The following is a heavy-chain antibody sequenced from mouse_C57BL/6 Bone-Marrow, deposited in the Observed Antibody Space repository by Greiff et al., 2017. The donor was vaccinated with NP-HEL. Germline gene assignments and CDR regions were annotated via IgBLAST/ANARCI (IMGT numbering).Heavy chain of an antibody. Sequence: QVQLKQPGAELVKPGASVKVSCKASGYTFTSYWMHWVKQRPGQGLEWIGRIHPSDSDTNYNQKFKGKATLTVDKSSSTAYMQLSSLTSEDSAVYYCASRGGYDVYGVDDWGKGTTLTVSS. CDR3: ASRGGYDVYGVDD. CDR1: GYTFTSYW. CDR2: IHPSDSDT. V-gene: IGHV1-74*01. D-gene: IGHD2-2*01. J-gene: IGHJ2*01.